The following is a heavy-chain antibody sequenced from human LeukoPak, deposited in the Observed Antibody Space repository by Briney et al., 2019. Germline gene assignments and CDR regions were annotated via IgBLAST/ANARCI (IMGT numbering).Heavy chain of an antibody. CDR3: TRGVIAARGYFDY. J-gene: IGHJ4*02. Sequence: PGGSLRLSCEASGFTFSSYAMSWVRQAPGKGLEWVGFIRSKAYGGTTEYAASVKGRFTISRDDSKSIAYLQMNSLKTEDTAVYYCTRGVIAARGYFDYWGQGTLVTVSS. CDR2: IRSKAYGGTT. V-gene: IGHV3-49*04. CDR1: GFTFSSYA. D-gene: IGHD2-15*01.